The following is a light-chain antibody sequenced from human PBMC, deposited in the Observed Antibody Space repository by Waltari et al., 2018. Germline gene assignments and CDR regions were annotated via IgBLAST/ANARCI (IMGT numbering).Light chain of an antibody. V-gene: IGLV2-23*02. CDR3: CSYAGLGIYV. Sequence: QSGLNQPASVSGSPGQSITISGTGTSSDVGNYNLVSWYQQYPGKAPKLMVYEVTKRTSGVSDRFSGSKSGNTASLTISGLQSEDEADYYCCSYAGLGIYVFGTGTKVTVL. CDR1: SSDVGNYNL. CDR2: EVT. J-gene: IGLJ1*01.